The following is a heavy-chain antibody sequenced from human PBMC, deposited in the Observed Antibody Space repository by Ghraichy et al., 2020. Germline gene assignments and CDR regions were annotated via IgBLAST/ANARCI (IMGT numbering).Heavy chain of an antibody. CDR2: IHPHDSDT. D-gene: IGHD7-27*01. J-gene: IGHJ6*02. V-gene: IGHV5-51*01. Sequence: GESLNISCKASDYKFSKFWIAWVRQMPGKGLEWMGLIHPHDSDTKYSSAFQGRAIISVDKSIDTAFLKLTGLEASDTGIYYCARHSDPTGATATFYGMEIWGQGTTVTVSS. CDR3: ARHSDPTGATATFYGMEI. CDR1: DYKFSKFW.